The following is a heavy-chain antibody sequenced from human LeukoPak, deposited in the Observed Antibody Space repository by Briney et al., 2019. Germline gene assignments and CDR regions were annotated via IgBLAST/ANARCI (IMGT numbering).Heavy chain of an antibody. CDR2: IHRSGST. D-gene: IGHD1-14*01. Sequence: SETLSLTCTVSPDSTTSNFWSWVRQPPPKGLEWIGEIHRSGSTNYNPSLHSRVTISIDRSKNQIALELSSVTAADTAVYYCAREIVGGFNPGAYWGQGTLLTVSS. V-gene: IGHV4-4*02. CDR3: AREIVGGFNPGAY. J-gene: IGHJ4*02. CDR1: PDSTTSNF.